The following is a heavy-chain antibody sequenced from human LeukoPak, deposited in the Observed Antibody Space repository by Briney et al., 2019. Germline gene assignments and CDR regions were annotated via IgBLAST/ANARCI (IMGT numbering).Heavy chain of an antibody. CDR1: GLTFSSYA. CDR3: AKTTVTYYYYYGMDV. V-gene: IGHV3-23*01. Sequence: GGSLGLSCAVSGLTFSSYAMSWARQPPGKGLGWVSAISGSGASTYYADSVKGRFTISRDNSKNTLYLQMHSLRAEDTAVYYCAKTTVTYYYYYGMDVWGQGTTVTVSS. CDR2: ISGSGAST. D-gene: IGHD4-17*01. J-gene: IGHJ6*02.